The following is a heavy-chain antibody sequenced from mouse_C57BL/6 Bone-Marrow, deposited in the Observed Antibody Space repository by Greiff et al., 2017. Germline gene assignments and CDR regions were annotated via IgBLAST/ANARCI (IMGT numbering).Heavy chain of an antibody. J-gene: IGHJ1*03. Sequence: EVQLQQSGPELVKPGASVKISCKASGYTFTDYYMNWVKQSHGKSLEWIGDINPNNGGTSYNQKFKGKATLTVDKSSSTAYMELRSLTSEDSAVYYCAPDGYYGYFDVWGTGTTVTVSS. V-gene: IGHV1-26*01. D-gene: IGHD2-3*01. CDR1: GYTFTDYY. CDR3: APDGYYGYFDV. CDR2: INPNNGGT.